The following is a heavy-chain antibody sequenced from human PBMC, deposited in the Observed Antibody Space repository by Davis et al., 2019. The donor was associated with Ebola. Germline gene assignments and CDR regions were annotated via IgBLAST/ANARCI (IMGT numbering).Heavy chain of an antibody. D-gene: IGHD4-17*01. CDR2: ITGYRGNT. Sequence: ASVKVSCKASGYTFTSYGISWVRQAPGQGVEWMGWITGYRGNTNYAQKYKGRVTLTTDTSTNTAYMELRSLTSADTAVYFCARFLSSYGDYNRGMDVWGKGTTVIVSS. CDR3: ARFLSSYGDYNRGMDV. V-gene: IGHV1-18*01. J-gene: IGHJ6*03. CDR1: GYTFTSYG.